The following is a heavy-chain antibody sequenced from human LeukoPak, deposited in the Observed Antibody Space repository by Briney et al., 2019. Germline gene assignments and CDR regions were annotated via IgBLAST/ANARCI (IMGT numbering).Heavy chain of an antibody. CDR2: IKQDGSEK. CDR3: ARVRAVVPAAIDY. V-gene: IGHV3-7*01. J-gene: IGHJ4*02. CDR1: GYSISSGYY. Sequence: PSETLSLTCTVSGYSISSGYYWGWIRQPPGKGLEWVANIKQDGSEKYYADSVKGRFTISRDNSKNTLYLQMNSLRAEDTAVYYCARVRAVVPAAIDYWGQGTLVTVSS. D-gene: IGHD2-2*01.